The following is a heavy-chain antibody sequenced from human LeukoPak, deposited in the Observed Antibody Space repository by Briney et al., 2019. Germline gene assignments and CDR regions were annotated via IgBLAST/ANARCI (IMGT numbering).Heavy chain of an antibody. CDR1: GFTFSSYS. V-gene: IGHV3-23*01. CDR3: AKDSSFFDY. Sequence: PGGSLRLSCEASGFTFSSYSMNWVRQAPGKGLEWVSAISGSSGSTSYADSVKGRFTISRDNSKNTVYLQMNSLRAEDTAVYYCAKDSSFFDYWGQGTLVTVSS. J-gene: IGHJ4*02. CDR2: ISGSSGST.